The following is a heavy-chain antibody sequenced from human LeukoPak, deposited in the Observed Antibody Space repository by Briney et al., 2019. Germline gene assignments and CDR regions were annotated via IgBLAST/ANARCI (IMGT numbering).Heavy chain of an antibody. CDR3: ARDVKTYDDAFDI. D-gene: IGHD3-3*01. Sequence: SETLPLTCTVSGGSISSYYWSWIRQPPGKGLEWIGYIYYSGSTNYNPSLKSRVTISVDTSKNQFSLKLSSVTAADTAVYYCARDVKTYDDAFDIWGQGTMVTVSS. V-gene: IGHV4-59*01. CDR1: GGSISSYY. CDR2: IYYSGST. J-gene: IGHJ3*02.